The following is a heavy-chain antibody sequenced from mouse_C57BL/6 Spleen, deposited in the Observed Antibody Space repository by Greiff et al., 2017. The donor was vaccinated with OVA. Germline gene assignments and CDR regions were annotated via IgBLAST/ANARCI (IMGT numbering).Heavy chain of an antibody. CDR1: GFNIKDDY. CDR2: IDPENGDT. J-gene: IGHJ2*01. CDR3: TTYYYGSSLYYFDY. D-gene: IGHD1-1*01. Sequence: EVQLQQSGVELVRPGASVKLSCTASGFNIKDDYMHWVKQRPEQGLEWIGWIDPENGDTEYASKFQGKATITADTSSNTAYLQLSSLTSEDTAVYYCTTYYYGSSLYYFDYWGQGTTLTVSS. V-gene: IGHV14-4*01.